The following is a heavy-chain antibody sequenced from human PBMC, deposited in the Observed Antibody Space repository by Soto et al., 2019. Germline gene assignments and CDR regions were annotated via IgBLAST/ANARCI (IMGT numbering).Heavy chain of an antibody. Sequence: QVHLIQSGAEVKKPGSSVKVSCKAAGGTFNTYTLFWVRQAPGHGLEWMGRIIPMLPVTNSAQKFQGRLTLTAHKSTGTVFMELTSLTSDDTAVYYCSIGSWSAETFDVWGQWTMVTVSS. J-gene: IGHJ3*01. CDR1: GGTFNTYT. D-gene: IGHD2-2*01. CDR2: IIPMLPVT. CDR3: SIGSWSAETFDV. V-gene: IGHV1-69*02.